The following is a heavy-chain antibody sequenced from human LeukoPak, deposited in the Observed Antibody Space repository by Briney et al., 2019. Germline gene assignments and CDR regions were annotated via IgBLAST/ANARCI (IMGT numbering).Heavy chain of an antibody. Sequence: SETLSLTCAVSGYSISSGYYWGWIRQPPGKGLEWIGSIYHSGSTYYNPSLKSRATISVDTSKNQFSLKLSSVTAADTAVYYCARFYRGGSYSDYWGQGTLVTVSS. J-gene: IGHJ4*02. CDR3: ARFYRGGSYSDY. D-gene: IGHD2-21*01. CDR1: GYSISSGYY. CDR2: IYHSGST. V-gene: IGHV4-38-2*01.